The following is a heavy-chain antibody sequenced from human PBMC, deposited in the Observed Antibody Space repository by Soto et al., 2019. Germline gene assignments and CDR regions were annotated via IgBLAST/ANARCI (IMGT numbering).Heavy chain of an antibody. V-gene: IGHV3-23*01. J-gene: IGHJ4*02. CDR1: GLTFSSYA. Sequence: PGGSLRLSCVASGLTFSSYAMSWVRQAPGKGLEWVSAISGSGGSTYYADSVKGRFTISRDNSKNTLYLQMNSLRAEDTAVYYCATSKLERPPYWGQGTLVTVSS. D-gene: IGHD1-1*01. CDR2: ISGSGGST. CDR3: ATSKLERPPY.